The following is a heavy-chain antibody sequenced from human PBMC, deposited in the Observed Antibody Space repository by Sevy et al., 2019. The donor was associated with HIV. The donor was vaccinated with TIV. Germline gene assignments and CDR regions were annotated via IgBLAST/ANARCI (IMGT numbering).Heavy chain of an antibody. Sequence: GESLKISCRASGYIFTSYWIAWVRHTPGKGLEWMGTIYPGDADTRDSPSFQGQVSISADKSITTAYLQWSSLKASDTAMYYCARRSCSGGRCYFFDSWGQGTLVTVSS. J-gene: IGHJ5*01. D-gene: IGHD2-15*01. CDR3: ARRSCSGGRCYFFDS. CDR1: GYIFTSYW. CDR2: IYPGDADT. V-gene: IGHV5-51*01.